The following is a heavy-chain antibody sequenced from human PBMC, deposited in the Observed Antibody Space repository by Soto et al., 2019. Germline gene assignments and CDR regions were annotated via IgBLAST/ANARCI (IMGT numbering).Heavy chain of an antibody. CDR3: ARDWADDILTGYPYFDY. CDR2: IKQDGSEK. V-gene: IGHV3-7*01. CDR1: RFTFSSYW. J-gene: IGHJ4*02. Sequence: GGSLRLSCAASRFTFSSYWMSWVRQAPGKGLEWVANIKQDGSEKYYVDSVKGRFTISRDNAKNSLYLQMNSLRAEDTAVYYCARDWADDILTGYPYFDYWGQGTLVTVSS. D-gene: IGHD3-9*01.